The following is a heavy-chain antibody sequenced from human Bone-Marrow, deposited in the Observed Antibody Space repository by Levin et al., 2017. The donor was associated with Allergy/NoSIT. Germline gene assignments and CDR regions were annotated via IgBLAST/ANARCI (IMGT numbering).Heavy chain of an antibody. CDR3: ARNIPVTDLGF. D-gene: IGHD1-14*01. Sequence: AGGSLRLSCAASGLTVSNNYMSWVRQAPGKGLEWVALIYSRGDTYYADSVKGRFTISRDNSKNTLYLQMNSLRTEDTAVYHCARNIPVTDLGFWGRGTLVTVSS. V-gene: IGHV3-53*01. J-gene: IGHJ4*02. CDR1: GLTVSNNY. CDR2: IYSRGDT.